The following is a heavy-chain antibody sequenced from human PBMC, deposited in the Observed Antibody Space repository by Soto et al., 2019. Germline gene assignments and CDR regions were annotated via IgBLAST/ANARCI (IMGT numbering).Heavy chain of an antibody. CDR2: IYYSGST. CDR1: GDSISSYC. D-gene: IGHD2-2*02. J-gene: IGHJ6*03. Sequence: LETLSLTCTVSGDSISSYCWSWVRQPPGRGLEWIGYIYYSGSTNYNPSLKSRVTISVDTSKNQFSLKLSSVTAADTAVYYCARVPGYCSSTSCYMHYYYMDVWGKGTTVTVSS. CDR3: ARVPGYCSSTSCYMHYYYMDV. V-gene: IGHV4-59*01.